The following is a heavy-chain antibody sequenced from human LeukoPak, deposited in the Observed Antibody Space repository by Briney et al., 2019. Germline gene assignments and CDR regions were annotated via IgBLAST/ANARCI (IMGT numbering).Heavy chain of an antibody. V-gene: IGHV3-30*02. J-gene: IGHJ4*02. CDR3: AKDFRVAMAPAYFDY. CDR2: IRYDGSNK. Sequence: RSGGSLRLSCAASGFTFSNYGMHWVRQAPGKGLEWVAFIRYDGSNKYYADSVKGRFTISRDKSKNTLYLQMNSLRAEDTAVYYCAKDFRVAMAPAYFDYWGQGTLVTVSS. CDR1: GFTFSNYG. D-gene: IGHD5-18*01.